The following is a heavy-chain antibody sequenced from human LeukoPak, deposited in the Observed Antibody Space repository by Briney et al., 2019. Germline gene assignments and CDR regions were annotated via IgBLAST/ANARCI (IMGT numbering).Heavy chain of an antibody. CDR1: GGSVSSGSYY. CDR2: IYYSGST. D-gene: IGHD6-25*01. CDR3: ASSRLVY. Sequence: SETLSLTCTVSGGSVSSGSYYWSWIRQPPGKGLEWIGYIYYSGSTNYNPSLKSRVTISVDTSKNQFSLKLSSVTAADTAVYYCASSRLVYWGQGTLVTVSS. V-gene: IGHV4-61*01. J-gene: IGHJ4*02.